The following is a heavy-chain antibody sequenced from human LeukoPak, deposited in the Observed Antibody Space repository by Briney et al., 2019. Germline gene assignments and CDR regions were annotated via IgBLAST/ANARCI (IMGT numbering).Heavy chain of an antibody. Sequence: ASVKVSCKASGYTFTGYYMHWVRQAPGQGLEWMGWINPNSGGTNYAQKFQGRVTMTRDTSISTAYMELSRLRSDDTAVYYCARDYYGSGSYLYNWFDPWGQGTLVTVSS. CDR1: GYTFTGYY. CDR3: ARDYYGSGSYLYNWFDP. D-gene: IGHD3-10*01. V-gene: IGHV1-2*02. CDR2: INPNSGGT. J-gene: IGHJ5*02.